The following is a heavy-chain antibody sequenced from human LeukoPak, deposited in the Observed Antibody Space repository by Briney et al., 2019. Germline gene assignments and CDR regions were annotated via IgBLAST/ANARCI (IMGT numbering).Heavy chain of an antibody. Sequence: PGGSLRLSCATSGFTFSSYAMSWVRQAPGKGLEWVSGIGASGGSTCYADSMKGRFTISRDNSKNTLYLQMNSLRTEDTAVYYCAKAEGYDILTGLDYWGQGTLVTVSS. CDR3: AKAEGYDILTGLDY. D-gene: IGHD3-9*01. V-gene: IGHV3-23*01. CDR2: IGASGGST. J-gene: IGHJ4*02. CDR1: GFTFSSYA.